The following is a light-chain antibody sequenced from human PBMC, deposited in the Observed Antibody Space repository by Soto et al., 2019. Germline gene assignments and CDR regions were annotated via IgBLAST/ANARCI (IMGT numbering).Light chain of an antibody. V-gene: IGLV2-8*01. CDR3: KSYAGSNTYV. CDR2: EVV. J-gene: IGLJ1*01. CDR1: NNDICVYDF. Sequence: SALTQPPSGSGSPGQSVTISCTGTNNDICVYDFVSWYQHHPGKAPRLIIYEVVQRPSGVPDRFSGSKSGNTASLTVSGLQAADEADYFCKSYAGSNTYVYGSGTKVTVL.